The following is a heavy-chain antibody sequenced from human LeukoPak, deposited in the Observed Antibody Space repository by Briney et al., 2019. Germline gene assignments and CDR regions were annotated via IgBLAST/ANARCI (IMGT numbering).Heavy chain of an antibody. CDR2: IKQDGSEK. CDR1: GFTFSSYW. D-gene: IGHD5-18*01. CDR3: ARDRGRGYSYGYGLNYYYYMDV. J-gene: IGHJ6*03. V-gene: IGHV3-7*01. Sequence: GGSLRLSCAASGFTFSSYWMSWVRQAPGKGLGWVANIKQDGSEKYYVDSVKGRFTISGDNAKNSLYLQMNSLRAEDTAVYYCARDRGRGYSYGYGLNYYYYMDVWGKGTTVTVSS.